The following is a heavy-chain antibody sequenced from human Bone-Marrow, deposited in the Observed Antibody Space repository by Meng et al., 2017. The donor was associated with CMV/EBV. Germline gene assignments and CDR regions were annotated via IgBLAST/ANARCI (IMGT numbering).Heavy chain of an antibody. Sequence: GGSLRSSCAASGFTFSSYAMSWVRQAPGKGLKWVSGISGSGETTYYVDSVKGRFTISRVNSKNTLYLQMHSLRAEDTAVYYCAKDRTLFGLVSDYWGQGALVTVSS. V-gene: IGHV3-23*01. CDR1: GFTFSSYA. D-gene: IGHD3/OR15-3a*01. CDR3: AKDRTLFGLVSDY. J-gene: IGHJ4*02. CDR2: ISGSGETT.